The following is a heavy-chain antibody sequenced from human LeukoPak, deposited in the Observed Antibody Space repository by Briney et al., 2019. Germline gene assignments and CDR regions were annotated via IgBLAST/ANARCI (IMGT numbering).Heavy chain of an antibody. D-gene: IGHD2-15*01. J-gene: IGHJ3*02. CDR1: GVSIYSSTYY. V-gene: IGHV4-39*01. CDR3: ARQLAAGNDAFDI. CDR2: IYYNENT. Sequence: SETLSLTCTVSGVSIYSSTYYWAWIRQPPGKGLEFIGSIYYNENTYHNPSLKSRLTISVDTSTNLFSLRLTSVTAADTAIYYCARQLAAGNDAFDIWGQGTVVTVSS.